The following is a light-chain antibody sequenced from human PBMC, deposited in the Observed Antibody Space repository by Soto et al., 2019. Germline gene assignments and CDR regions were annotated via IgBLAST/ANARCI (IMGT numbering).Light chain of an antibody. CDR1: QSIGRN. J-gene: IGKJ1*01. CDR2: GAS. Sequence: EIVLTQSPGTLSVSPGERATLSCRASQSIGRNLAWYQQKPGQAPRLLLSGASTRATGIPARFSGRGSGTDFTLTISSLQSEDFADYYCQQYANWPPEAFGQGTKVEIK. V-gene: IGKV3-15*01. CDR3: QQYANWPPEA.